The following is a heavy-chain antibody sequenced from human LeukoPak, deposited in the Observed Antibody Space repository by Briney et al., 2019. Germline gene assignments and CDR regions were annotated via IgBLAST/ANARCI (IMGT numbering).Heavy chain of an antibody. CDR1: GVSFNDYY. CDR3: TRMTTGHDY. Sequence: PSGTLSLTCAVPGVSFNDYYWSWVRQTPGKGLEWIGEINHSGYTNDSPSLKSRVTISIDTSRKQFSLNLRSVTVADTGIYYCTRMTTGHDYWGQGTLVTVSS. CDR2: INHSGYT. D-gene: IGHD4-17*01. J-gene: IGHJ4*02. V-gene: IGHV4-34*01.